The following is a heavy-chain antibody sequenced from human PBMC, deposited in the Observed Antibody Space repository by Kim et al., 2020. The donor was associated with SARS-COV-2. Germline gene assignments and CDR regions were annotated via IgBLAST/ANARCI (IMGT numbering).Heavy chain of an antibody. CDR1: GFIFGSYS. CDR2: ISGSSDDI. CDR3: AKFSEDCIEGSMYLEY. V-gene: IGHV3-48*02. J-gene: IGHJ1*01. Sequence: GGSLRLSCVGSGFIFGSYSMNWVRQAPGKGLEWVSSISGSSDDIYYADSVKGRFTISRVNAKNSLYLQMNSLRDEDTAVYYCAKFSEDCIEGSMYLEY. D-gene: IGHD2-15*01.